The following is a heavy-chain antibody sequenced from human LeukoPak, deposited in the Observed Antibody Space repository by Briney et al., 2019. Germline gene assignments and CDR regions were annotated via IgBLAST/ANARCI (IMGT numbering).Heavy chain of an antibody. CDR2: INPNSGGT. J-gene: IGHJ3*02. CDR3: AELFGYCSSTSCLNDAFDI. Sequence: ASVKVSCKASGYTFTGYYMHWVRQAPGQGLEWTGWINPNSGGTNYAQKFQGRVTMTRDTSISTAYMELSRLRSDDTAVYYCAELFGYCSSTSCLNDAFDIWGQGTMVTVSS. V-gene: IGHV1-2*02. CDR1: GYTFTGYY. D-gene: IGHD2-2*01.